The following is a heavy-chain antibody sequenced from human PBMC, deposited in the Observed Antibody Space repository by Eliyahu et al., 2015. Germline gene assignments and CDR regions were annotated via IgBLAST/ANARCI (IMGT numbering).Heavy chain of an antibody. CDR2: IYHSGST. CDR3: ARGDGYSGYDLVY. Sequence: QVQLQESGPGLVKPSETLSLTCTVSGYSISSGYYWGWXRQPPGKGLEWXGSIYHSGSTYYNPXLKSRVTISVDTSKNQFSLKLSSVTAADTAVYYCARGDGYSGYDLVYWGQGTLVTVSS. D-gene: IGHD5-12*01. V-gene: IGHV4-38-2*02. CDR1: GYSISSGYY. J-gene: IGHJ4*02.